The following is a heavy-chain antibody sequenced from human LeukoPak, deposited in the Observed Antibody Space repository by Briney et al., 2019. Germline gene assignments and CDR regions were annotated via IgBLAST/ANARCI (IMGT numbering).Heavy chain of an antibody. J-gene: IGHJ2*01. Sequence: SETLSLTCTVSGGSISSYYWSWIRQPPGKGLEWIGYIYYSGSTNHNLSLKSRVTMSVDTSKNQFSLKLSSVTAADTAVYYCARGTGYSGYETYWYFDLWGRGTLVTVSS. CDR3: ARGTGYSGYETYWYFDL. D-gene: IGHD5-12*01. CDR1: GGSISSYY. CDR2: IYYSGST. V-gene: IGHV4-59*01.